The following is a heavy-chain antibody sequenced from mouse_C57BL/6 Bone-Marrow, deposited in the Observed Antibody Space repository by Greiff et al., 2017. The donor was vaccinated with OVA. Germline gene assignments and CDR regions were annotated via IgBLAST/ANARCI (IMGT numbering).Heavy chain of an antibody. D-gene: IGHD3-3*01. V-gene: IGHV1-55*01. CDR3: ARGDSYNRLAY. CDR1: GYTFTSYW. Sequence: VQLQQPGAELVKPGASVKMSCKASGYTFTSYWITWVKQRPGQGLEWIGDIYPGSGSTNYNEKFKSKATLTVDTSSNTAYIQLSSLTSEDSAVYYCARGDSYNRLAYWGQGTLVTVSA. J-gene: IGHJ3*01. CDR2: IYPGSGST.